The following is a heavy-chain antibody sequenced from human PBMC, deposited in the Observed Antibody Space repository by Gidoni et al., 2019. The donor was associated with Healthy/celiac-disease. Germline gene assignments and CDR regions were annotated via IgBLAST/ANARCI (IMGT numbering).Heavy chain of an antibody. V-gene: IGHV4-38-2*02. J-gene: IGHJ4*02. CDR3: ARVSSSWYQDHFDY. D-gene: IGHD6-13*01. CDR1: AYSISSGYY. CDR2: IYHSGST. Sequence: QVQLQESGPGLVKPSETLSLTCTVSAYSISSGYYWGWIRQPPGKGLEWIGSIYHSGSTYYNPSLKSRVTISVDTSKNQFSLKLSSVTAADTAVYYCARVSSSWYQDHFDYWGQGTLVTVSS.